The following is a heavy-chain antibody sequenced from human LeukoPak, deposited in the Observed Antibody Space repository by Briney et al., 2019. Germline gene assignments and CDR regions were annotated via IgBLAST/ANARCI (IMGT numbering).Heavy chain of an antibody. CDR1: GFTFSSYS. V-gene: IGHV3-21*01. J-gene: IGHJ4*02. CDR3: ARATYGSGSYYFDY. D-gene: IGHD3-10*01. CDR2: ISSSSSYI. Sequence: GRSLRLSCAASGFTFSSYSMNWVRQAPGKGLEWVSSISSSSSYIYYADSVKGRFTISRDNAKNSLYLQMNSLRAEDTAVYYCARATYGSGSYYFDYWGQGTLVTVSS.